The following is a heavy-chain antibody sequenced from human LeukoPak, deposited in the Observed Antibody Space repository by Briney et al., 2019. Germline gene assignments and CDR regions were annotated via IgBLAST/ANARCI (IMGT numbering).Heavy chain of an antibody. D-gene: IGHD6-6*01. J-gene: IGHJ4*02. Sequence: PSETLSLTCTVSGGSISSSSYYWGWIRQPPGKGLEWIGSIYYSGSTYYNPSLKSRVTISVDTSKNQFSLKLSSVTAADTAVYYCARPSIAARYIDYWGQGTLATVSS. V-gene: IGHV4-39*01. CDR3: ARPSIAARYIDY. CDR2: IYYSGST. CDR1: GGSISSSSYY.